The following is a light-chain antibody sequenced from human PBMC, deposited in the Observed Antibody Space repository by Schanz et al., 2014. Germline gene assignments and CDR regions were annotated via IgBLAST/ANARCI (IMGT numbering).Light chain of an antibody. CDR1: SSDVGGYNF. CDR3: SSYAGSNKLGV. CDR2: DVS. V-gene: IGLV2-14*01. J-gene: IGLJ3*02. Sequence: QSALTQPASVSGSPGQSITISCTGTSSDVGGYNFVSWYQQHPGKAPKLMIYDVSNRPSGVSYRFSGSKSGNTASLTVSGLQAEDEADYYCSSYAGSNKLGVFGGGTKLTVL.